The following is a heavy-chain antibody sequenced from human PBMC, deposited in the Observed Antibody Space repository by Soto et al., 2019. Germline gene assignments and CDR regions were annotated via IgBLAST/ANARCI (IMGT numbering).Heavy chain of an antibody. CDR3: ARGPAYIDGWRTFDL. Sequence: SSETLSLTCTVSDDSFRGAEYYWSWIRQPLGKGPEWIGYTYYNGDTKYNPALRSRVTMSEDTSKNQFSLRLSSVTAADTAVYFCARGPAYIDGWRTFDLWGRGILVTVPQ. V-gene: IGHV4-61*08. D-gene: IGHD6-19*01. J-gene: IGHJ4*02. CDR2: TYYNGDT. CDR1: DDSFRGAEYY.